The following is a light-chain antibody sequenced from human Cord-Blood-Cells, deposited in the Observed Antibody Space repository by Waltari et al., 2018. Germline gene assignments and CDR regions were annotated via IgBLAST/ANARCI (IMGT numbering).Light chain of an antibody. V-gene: IGKV3-15*01. J-gene: IGKJ2*01. CDR1: QSVSSN. CDR3: QQYNNWPYT. Sequence: EIVMTQSPATLSVSPGERATLSCRASQSVSSNLAWYQQKPGQAPRLLIYGASTRATGIQARFSGSGSGTEFTLTISSLQSEDCAVYYCQQYNNWPYTFGQGTKLEIK. CDR2: GAS.